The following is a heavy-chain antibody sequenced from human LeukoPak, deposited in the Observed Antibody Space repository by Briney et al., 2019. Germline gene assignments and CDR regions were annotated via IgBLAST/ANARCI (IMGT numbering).Heavy chain of an antibody. CDR3: ARDEGIAAAGTDFDP. D-gene: IGHD6-13*01. J-gene: IGHJ5*02. CDR2: ISAYNGNT. Sequence: ASVKVSCKASGYTFTSYGISWVRQAPGQGLEWMGWISAYNGNTNYAQKLQGRVTMTTDASTSTAYMELRSLRSDDTAVYYCARDEGIAAAGTDFDPWGQGTLVTVSS. V-gene: IGHV1-18*01. CDR1: GYTFTSYG.